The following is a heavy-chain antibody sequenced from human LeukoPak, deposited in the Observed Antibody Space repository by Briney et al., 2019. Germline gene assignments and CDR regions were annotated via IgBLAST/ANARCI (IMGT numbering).Heavy chain of an antibody. Sequence: SSVKVSCKASGGTFISYAISWVRQAPGQGLEWMGGIIPIFGTTNYAQKFQGRVTITTDESTSTAYMELSSLRSEDTAVYYCAATRGRYDSSGYLTDAFDIWGQGTMVTVSS. CDR2: IIPIFGTT. D-gene: IGHD3-22*01. V-gene: IGHV1-69*05. J-gene: IGHJ3*02. CDR3: AATRGRYDSSGYLTDAFDI. CDR1: GGTFISYA.